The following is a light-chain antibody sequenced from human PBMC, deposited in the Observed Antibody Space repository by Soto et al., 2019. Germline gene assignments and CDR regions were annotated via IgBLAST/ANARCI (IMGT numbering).Light chain of an antibody. J-gene: IGKJ1*01. CDR2: KAS. CDR1: QSLRNW. CDR3: QQYDTHSWT. Sequence: DIQMTQSPSTLSASVGDRVTITCRASQSLRNWLAWYQQKPGKAPKLLIYKASILESWVPSRFSGSGSGAEFTLTINGLQPDDFATYYCQQYDTHSWTFGQGTKVEIK. V-gene: IGKV1-5*03.